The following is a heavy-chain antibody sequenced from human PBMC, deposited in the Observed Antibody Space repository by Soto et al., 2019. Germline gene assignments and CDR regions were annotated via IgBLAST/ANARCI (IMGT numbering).Heavy chain of an antibody. CDR3: ASGVVPAAILWFDP. D-gene: IGHD2-2*01. Sequence: SETLSLTCTVSGGSISSGGYYWSWIRQHPGKGLEWIGYIYYSGSTYYNPSLKSRVTISVDTSKNQFSLKLSSVTAADTAVYYCASGVVPAAILWFDPWGQGTLVTVSS. CDR2: IYYSGST. V-gene: IGHV4-31*03. CDR1: GGSISSGGYY. J-gene: IGHJ5*02.